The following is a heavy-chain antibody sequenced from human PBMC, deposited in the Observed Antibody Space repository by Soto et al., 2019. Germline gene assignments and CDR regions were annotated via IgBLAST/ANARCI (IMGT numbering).Heavy chain of an antibody. Sequence: PGGSLRLSCAASGFTFSSYAMSWVRQAPGKGLEWVSAISGSGGSTYYADSVKGRFTISRDNSKNTLYLQMNSLRAEDTAVYYCAKLPPVTDPWKDDNWFDPWGQGTLVTVSS. CDR3: AKLPPVTDPWKDDNWFDP. D-gene: IGHD4-4*01. J-gene: IGHJ5*02. CDR1: GFTFSSYA. CDR2: ISGSGGST. V-gene: IGHV3-23*01.